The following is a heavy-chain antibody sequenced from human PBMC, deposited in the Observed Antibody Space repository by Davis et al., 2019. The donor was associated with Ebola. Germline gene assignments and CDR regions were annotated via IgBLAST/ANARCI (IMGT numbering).Heavy chain of an antibody. CDR2: IYPGDSDT. Sequence: GESLKISCKGSGYSFTSYWIGWVRQMPGKGLEWMGIIYPGDSDTRYSPSFQGQVTISADKSISTAYLQWSSLKASDTAMYYCARHRQTDYDFWSGQGGYGMDVWGQGTTVTVSS. V-gene: IGHV5-51*01. CDR3: ARHRQTDYDFWSGQGGYGMDV. J-gene: IGHJ6*02. D-gene: IGHD3-3*01. CDR1: GYSFTSYW.